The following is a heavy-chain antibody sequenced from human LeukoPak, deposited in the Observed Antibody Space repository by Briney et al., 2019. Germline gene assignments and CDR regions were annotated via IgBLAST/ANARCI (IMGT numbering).Heavy chain of an antibody. CDR2: IIPIFGTA. J-gene: IGHJ3*02. CDR3: ARDPSLKYYYDSSGYLGAFDI. Sequence: ASVKVSCKASGGTFSSYAISWVRQAPGQGLEWMGRIIPIFGTANYAQKFQGRVTITTDESTSTAYVELSSLRSEDTAVYYCARDPSLKYYYDSSGYLGAFDIWGQGTMVTVSS. CDR1: GGTFSSYA. V-gene: IGHV1-69*05. D-gene: IGHD3-22*01.